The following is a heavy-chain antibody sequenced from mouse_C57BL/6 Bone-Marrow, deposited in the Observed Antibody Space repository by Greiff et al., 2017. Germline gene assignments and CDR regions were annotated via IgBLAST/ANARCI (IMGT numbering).Heavy chain of an antibody. D-gene: IGHD2-4*01. V-gene: IGHV1-42*01. CDR1: GYSFTGYY. CDR2: INPSTGGP. Sequence: LMEPGASVKISCKASGYSFTGYYMNWVKQSPEKSLEWIGEINPSTGGPTYNQKFKAKATLTVDKSSSTAYMQLKSLTSEDSAVYYCARCYDYDVGWYFDVGGTATTVTVSS. J-gene: IGHJ1*03. CDR3: ARCYDYDVGWYFDV.